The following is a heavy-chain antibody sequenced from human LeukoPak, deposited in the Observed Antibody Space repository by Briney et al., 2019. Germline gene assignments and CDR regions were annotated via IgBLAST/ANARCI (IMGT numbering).Heavy chain of an antibody. CDR3: TTYYYDSSGYLN. CDR1: GGSFSGYY. Sequence: TSETLSLTCAVHGGSFSGYYWSWIRQPPGKGLEWIGEISHSGSTNYNPSLKSRVTISVDTSKNQFSLKLSSVTAADTAVYYCTTYYYDSSGYLNWGQGTLVTVSS. D-gene: IGHD3-22*01. J-gene: IGHJ4*02. V-gene: IGHV4-34*01. CDR2: ISHSGST.